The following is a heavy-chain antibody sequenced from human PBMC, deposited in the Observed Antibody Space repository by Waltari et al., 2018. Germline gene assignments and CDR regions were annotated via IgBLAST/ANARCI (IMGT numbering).Heavy chain of an antibody. Sequence: QLQLQESGPGLVKPSETLSLTCTVSGGSISSSSYYWGWIRQPPGKGLEWIGSIYYSGRTYYNPSLKSRVTISVDTSKNQFSLKLSSVTAADTAVYYCARHGECTNGVCSSDAFDIWGQGTMVTVSS. CDR1: GGSISSSSYY. CDR3: ARHGECTNGVCSSDAFDI. CDR2: IYYSGRT. J-gene: IGHJ3*02. V-gene: IGHV4-39*01. D-gene: IGHD2-8*01.